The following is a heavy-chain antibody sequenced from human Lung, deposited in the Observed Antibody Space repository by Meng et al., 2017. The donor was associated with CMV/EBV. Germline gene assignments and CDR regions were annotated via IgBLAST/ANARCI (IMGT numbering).Heavy chain of an antibody. J-gene: IGHJ5*02. CDR3: ARDQKEEGDNWFDP. CDR2: TSSDGSRK. V-gene: IGHV3-30*04. CDR1: GFTFRTYV. Sequence: SXKISXAASGFTFRTYVMHWVRQAPGKGLEWVAVTSSDGSRKYYADFVKGRFTISRDNSKNTLYLQLNSLRTEDTAVYYCARDQKEEGDNWFDPWGQGTLVTVSS.